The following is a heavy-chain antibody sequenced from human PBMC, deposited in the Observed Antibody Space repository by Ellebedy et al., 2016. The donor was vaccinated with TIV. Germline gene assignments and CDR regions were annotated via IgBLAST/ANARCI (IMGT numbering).Heavy chain of an antibody. CDR3: ARRDRANAFDL. J-gene: IGHJ3*01. D-gene: IGHD3-22*01. CDR2: IDPSDDAT. V-gene: IGHV1-46*01. CDR1: GYTFSSHH. Sequence: ASVKVSCKASGYTFSSHHIHWVRQAPGQGLEWMGIIDPSDDATTYAQKFQGRVTMTSDTSTSSVYMELSSLRSEDTAVYYCARRDRANAFDLWGQGTMVTVSS.